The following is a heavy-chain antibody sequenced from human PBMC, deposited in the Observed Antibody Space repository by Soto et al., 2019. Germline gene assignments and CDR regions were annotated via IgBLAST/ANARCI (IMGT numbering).Heavy chain of an antibody. V-gene: IGHV1-3*01. CDR3: ARGLNGYLHYFDY. CDR1: GYTFTSYA. D-gene: IGHD5-18*01. Sequence: GASVTVSCKASGYTFTSYARHWVRQAPGQGLEWMGWINAGNGNTKYSQKFQGRVTITRDTSASTAYMELSSLRSEDTAVYYCARGLNGYLHYFDYWGQGTLVTV. J-gene: IGHJ4*02. CDR2: INAGNGNT.